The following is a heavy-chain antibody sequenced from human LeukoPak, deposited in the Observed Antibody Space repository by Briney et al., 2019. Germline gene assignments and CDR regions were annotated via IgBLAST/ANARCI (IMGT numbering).Heavy chain of an antibody. D-gene: IGHD6-13*01. CDR3: AKGGLPSAAGTRGWFDP. Sequence: GGSLRLSCAASGFTFSSYAMSWVRQAPGKGLEWVSAISGSGGSTYYADSVKGRFTISRDNSKNTLYLQMNSLRAEDTAVYYCAKGGLPSAAGTRGWFDPWGQGTLVTVSS. V-gene: IGHV3-23*01. CDR1: GFTFSSYA. J-gene: IGHJ5*02. CDR2: ISGSGGST.